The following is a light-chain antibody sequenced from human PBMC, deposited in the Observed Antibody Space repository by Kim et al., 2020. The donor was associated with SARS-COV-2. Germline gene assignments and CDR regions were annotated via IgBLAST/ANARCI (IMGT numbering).Light chain of an antibody. CDR2: AAS. Sequence: ASVGDRVTITCRASQSISSYLNWYQQKPGKAHKLLIYAASSLQSGVPSRFSGSGSGTDFTLTISSLQPEDFATYYCQQSYSTPHTFGQGTRLEIK. V-gene: IGKV1-39*01. CDR1: QSISSY. J-gene: IGKJ5*01. CDR3: QQSYSTPHT.